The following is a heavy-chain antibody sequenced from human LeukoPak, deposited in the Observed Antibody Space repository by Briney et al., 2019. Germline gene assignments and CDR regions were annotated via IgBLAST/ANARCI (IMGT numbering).Heavy chain of an antibody. Sequence: GGSLRLSCVASGFTVSSNYMSWVRQAPGKGLEWVSVIYAGGSTYYADSVKGRFTFSRDNSKNTLYLQMNSLRAEDTAIYYCARGFNRGFDPWGQGTLVAVSS. CDR2: IYAGGST. CDR1: GFTVSSNY. CDR3: ARGFNRGFDP. J-gene: IGHJ5*02. D-gene: IGHD1-14*01. V-gene: IGHV3-53*01.